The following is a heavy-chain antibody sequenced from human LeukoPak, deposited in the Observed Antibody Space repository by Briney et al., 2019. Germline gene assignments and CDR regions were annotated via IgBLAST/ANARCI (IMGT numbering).Heavy chain of an antibody. CDR1: GGPISSYY. J-gene: IGHJ4*02. CDR3: ARGSRPGY. V-gene: IGHV4-59*08. D-gene: IGHD1-26*01. CDR2: IYYSGST. Sequence: SETLSLTCTVSGGPISSYYWSGIRQPPGKGLEWIGYIYYSGSTNYNPSLKSRVTISVDTSKNQFSLKLSSVTAADTAVYCCARGSRPGYWGQGTLVTVSS.